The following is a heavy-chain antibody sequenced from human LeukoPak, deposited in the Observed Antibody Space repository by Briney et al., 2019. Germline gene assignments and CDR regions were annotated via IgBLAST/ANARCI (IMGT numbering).Heavy chain of an antibody. CDR2: ISSSSSYI. D-gene: IGHD4-17*01. CDR1: GFTFSSYS. V-gene: IGHV3-21*01. Sequence: GGSLRLSCAASGFTFSSYSMNWVRQAPGKGLEWVSSISSSSSYIYYADSVKGRFTISRDNAKNSLYLQMNSLRAEDTAVYYCARENYGDHDGYFDYWGQGTLVTVSS. CDR3: ARENYGDHDGYFDY. J-gene: IGHJ4*02.